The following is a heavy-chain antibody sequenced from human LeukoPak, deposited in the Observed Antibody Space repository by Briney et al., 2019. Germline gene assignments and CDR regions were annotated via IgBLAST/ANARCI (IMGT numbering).Heavy chain of an antibody. CDR1: GFTFNYYA. CDR3: AKDPDPPQSWFDP. Sequence: GGSLRLSRAASGFTFNYYAMSWVRQAPGRGLEWVSAISGSGDITYYADSVKGRFTISRDNSKNTLYLQMNGLRADDTSLYYCAKDPDPPQSWFDPWGQGTLVTVSS. CDR2: ISGSGDIT. J-gene: IGHJ5*02. V-gene: IGHV3-23*01.